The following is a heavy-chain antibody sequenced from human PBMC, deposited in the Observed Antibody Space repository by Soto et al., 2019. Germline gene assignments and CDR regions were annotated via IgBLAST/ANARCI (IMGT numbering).Heavy chain of an antibody. D-gene: IGHD3-10*01. CDR1: GGSISSGGYY. V-gene: IGHV4-31*03. CDR3: ARDRAYYGSGSSAYYYYGMDV. J-gene: IGHJ6*02. CDR2: IYYSGST. Sequence: TLSLTCTVSGGSISSGGYYWSWIRQHPGKGLEWIGYIYYSGSTYYNPSLKSRVTISVDTSKNQFSLKLSSVTAADTAVYYCARDRAYYGSGSSAYYYYGMDVWGQGTTVTVSS.